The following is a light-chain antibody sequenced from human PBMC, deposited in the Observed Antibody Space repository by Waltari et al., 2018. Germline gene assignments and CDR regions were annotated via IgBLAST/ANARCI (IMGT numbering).Light chain of an antibody. J-gene: IGKJ4*01. CDR2: KTS. Sequence: DIQMTQSTSTLSASVGDSVTITCRASQSFSSWLAWYQQKPGKAPNLLIYKTSTLESGVPSRFSGSGSGTEFTLTISSLQPDDFASYYCQQYDSNPLTFGGGTKVEV. V-gene: IGKV1-5*03. CDR1: QSFSSW. CDR3: QQYDSNPLT.